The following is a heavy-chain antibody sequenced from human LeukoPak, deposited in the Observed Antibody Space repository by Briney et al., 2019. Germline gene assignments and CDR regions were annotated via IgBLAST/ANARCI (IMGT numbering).Heavy chain of an antibody. J-gene: IGHJ4*02. CDR1: GFTFSSYE. V-gene: IGHV3-20*04. Sequence: GGSLRLSCAASGFTFSSYEMSWVRQAPGKGLEWVSRINWNGGSRGYAESVKGRFTISRDNAKKSLYLQMNSLRAEDTALYYCAREGIDLYYDSSAYYFDNWGQGTLVTVSS. D-gene: IGHD3-22*01. CDR3: AREGIDLYYDSSAYYFDN. CDR2: INWNGGSR.